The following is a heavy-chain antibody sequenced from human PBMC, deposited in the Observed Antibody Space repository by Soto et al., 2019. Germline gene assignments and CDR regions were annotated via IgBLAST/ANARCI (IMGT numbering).Heavy chain of an antibody. CDR1: GFTFSSYG. V-gene: IGHV3-30*18. D-gene: IGHD3-10*01. CDR3: AKDRVWYYGSGSYSGFDY. Sequence: ESVGGVVQPGRSLRLSCAASGFTFSSYGMHWVRQAPGKGLEWVAVISYDGSNKYYADSVKGRFTISRDNSKNTLYLQMNSLRAEDTAVYYCAKDRVWYYGSGSYSGFDYWGQGTLVTVSS. CDR2: ISYDGSNK. J-gene: IGHJ4*02.